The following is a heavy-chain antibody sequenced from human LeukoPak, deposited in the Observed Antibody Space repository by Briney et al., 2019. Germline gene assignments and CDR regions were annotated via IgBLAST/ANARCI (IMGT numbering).Heavy chain of an antibody. V-gene: IGHV3-7*01. J-gene: IGHJ3*02. D-gene: IGHD2-2*01. CDR3: ARESIVVVPTTMDDASDI. CDR1: GFTFSHYY. CDR2: IKQDGSEQ. Sequence: GGSLRLSCAASGFTFSHYYMSWVRQAPGKGLEWVANIKQDGSEQFYLDSVKGRFTISRDNAKNALYLQMHSLRVEDTAVYYCARESIVVVPTTMDDASDIWGQGTMVTVS.